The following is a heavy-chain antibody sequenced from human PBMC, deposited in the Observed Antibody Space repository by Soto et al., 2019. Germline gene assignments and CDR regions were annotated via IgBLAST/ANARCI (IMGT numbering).Heavy chain of an antibody. J-gene: IGHJ6*03. V-gene: IGHV4-59*08. CDR3: ARLTYYDFWSGYKAPESYYYYYMDV. CDR1: GGSISSYY. CDR2: IYYSGST. Sequence: LSLTCTVSGGSISSYYWSWIRQPPGKGLEWIGYIYYSGSTNYNPSLKSRVTISVDTSKNQFSLKLSSVTAADTAVYYCARLTYYDFWSGYKAPESYYYYYMDVWGKGTTVTVSS. D-gene: IGHD3-3*01.